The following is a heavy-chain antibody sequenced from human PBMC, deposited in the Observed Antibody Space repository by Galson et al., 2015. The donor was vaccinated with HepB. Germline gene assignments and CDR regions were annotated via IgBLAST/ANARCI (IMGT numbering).Heavy chain of an antibody. CDR1: GFTVSSNY. J-gene: IGHJ4*02. D-gene: IGHD3-10*01. Sequence: SLRLSCAASGFTVSSNYMSWVRQAPGKGLEWVSVIYSGGSTYYADSVKGRFTISRDNSKNTLYLQMNSLRAEDTAVYYCARDHPHSGYDYWGQGTLVTVSS. CDR3: ARDHPHSGYDY. V-gene: IGHV3-53*01. CDR2: IYSGGST.